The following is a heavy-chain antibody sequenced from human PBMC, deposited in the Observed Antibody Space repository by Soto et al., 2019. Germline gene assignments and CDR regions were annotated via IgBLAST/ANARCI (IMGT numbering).Heavy chain of an antibody. CDR2: ISSSSTYI. CDR3: ARDKKVAGTAKFYFYYGMDV. J-gene: IGHJ6*02. D-gene: IGHD2-15*01. CDR1: GFTLINYT. V-gene: IGHV3-21*01. Sequence: EVQLVESGGGLVKPGGSLRLSCVASGFTLINYTMNWVRQAPGKGLEWVSSISSSSTYIYYAYSVRGRCTISTDNAKNSRHLQMNILTSVDSALSSCARDKKVAGTAKFYFYYGMDVWGHGTPVTVSS.